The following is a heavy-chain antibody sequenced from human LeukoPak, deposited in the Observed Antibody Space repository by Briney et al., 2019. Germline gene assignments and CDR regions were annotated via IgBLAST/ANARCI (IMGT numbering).Heavy chain of an antibody. CDR3: ADYGVAGARSSSY. CDR2: ISVSSGT. Sequence: QPGGSLRLSCAASGFTFSSYSMNWVRQAPGKGLEWVSTISVSSGTFYADSVKGRFTTSRDNSMNTLYLQMTGLRADDTAEYYCADYGVAGARSSSYWGQGTLVTVSS. D-gene: IGHD1-26*01. V-gene: IGHV3-23*01. CDR1: GFTFSSYS. J-gene: IGHJ4*02.